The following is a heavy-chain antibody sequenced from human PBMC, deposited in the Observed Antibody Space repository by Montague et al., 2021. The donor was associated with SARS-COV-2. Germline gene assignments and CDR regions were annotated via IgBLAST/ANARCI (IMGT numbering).Heavy chain of an antibody. D-gene: IGHD4-17*01. V-gene: IGHV3-23*01. J-gene: IGHJ3*02. Sequence: SLRLSCAASGFTFSSYATSWVRQAPGKGLEWVSAISGSGGSTYYADSVKGRFTISRDNSKNTLYLQMSSLRAEDTAVYYCAKSYMTTVTTWAFDIWGQGTMVTVSS. CDR3: AKSYMTTVTTWAFDI. CDR2: ISGSGGST. CDR1: GFTFSSYA.